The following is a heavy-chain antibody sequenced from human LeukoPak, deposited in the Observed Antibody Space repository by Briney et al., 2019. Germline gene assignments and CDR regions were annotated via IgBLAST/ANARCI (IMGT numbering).Heavy chain of an antibody. D-gene: IGHD2-2*01. Sequence: ASVKVSCKASGYTFTSYYMHWVRQAPGQGLEWMGIINPSGGSTSYAQKFQGRVTMTRDTSTSTAYMELSSPRSEDTAVYYCARPSYCSSTSCYVNYYYMDVWGKGTTVTVSS. CDR2: INPSGGST. CDR1: GYTFTSYY. V-gene: IGHV1-46*01. CDR3: ARPSYCSSTSCYVNYYYMDV. J-gene: IGHJ6*03.